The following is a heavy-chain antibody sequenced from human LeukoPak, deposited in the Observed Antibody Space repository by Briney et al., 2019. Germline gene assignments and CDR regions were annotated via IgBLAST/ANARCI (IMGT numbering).Heavy chain of an antibody. CDR1: GGSFSGYY. D-gene: IGHD1-26*01. Sequence: SETLSLTCAVYGGSFSGYYWSWIRQPPGKGLEWIGEINHSGSTNYNPSLKSRVTISVDTSKNQFSLKLSSVTAADTAVYYCARGSRELLGPYYFDYWGQGTLVTVSS. V-gene: IGHV4-34*01. CDR3: ARGSRELLGPYYFDY. CDR2: INHSGST. J-gene: IGHJ4*02.